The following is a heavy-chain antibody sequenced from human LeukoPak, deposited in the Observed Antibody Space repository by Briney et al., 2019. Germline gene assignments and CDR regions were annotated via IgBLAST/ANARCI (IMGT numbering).Heavy chain of an antibody. CDR3: ARLDYGDHDY. J-gene: IGHJ4*02. V-gene: IGHV4-39*01. D-gene: IGHD4-17*01. CDR1: GSSISSGSYY. CDR2: IYYSGST. Sequence: SETLSLTCTVSGSSISSGSYYWGWIRQPPGKGLEWIGSIYYSGSTYYNPSLKSRVTISVDTSKNQLSLKLSSVTATDTAVYYCARLDYGDHDYWGQGTLVTVSS.